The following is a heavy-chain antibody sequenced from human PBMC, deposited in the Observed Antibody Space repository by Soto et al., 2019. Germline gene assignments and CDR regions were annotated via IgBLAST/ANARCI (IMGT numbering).Heavy chain of an antibody. Sequence: LEIRSLACSVSGGSIGSYYWNWLRQPAGKGLEWIGYVYYTGSTNYNPSLEGRATISVDSSKNQVSLNLRSVTAADSATYYCARVITYHYGMDVWGQGSTVTVSS. V-gene: IGHV4-59*01. CDR2: VYYTGST. CDR1: GGSIGSYY. D-gene: IGHD3-16*01. J-gene: IGHJ6*02. CDR3: ARVITYHYGMDV.